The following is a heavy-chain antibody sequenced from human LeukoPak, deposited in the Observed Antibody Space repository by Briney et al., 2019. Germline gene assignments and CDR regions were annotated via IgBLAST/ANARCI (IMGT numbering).Heavy chain of an antibody. CDR2: ISAYNGNT. V-gene: IGHV1-18*01. CDR1: GYTFTSYG. Sequence: GASVKVSCKASGYTFTSYGISWVRQAPGQGLEWMGWISAYNGNTNYAQKLQGRVTMTTDTSTSTAYMELRSLRSDDTAVYYCARENELAAAANWFDPWGQGTLVTVSS. J-gene: IGHJ5*02. CDR3: ARENELAAAANWFDP. D-gene: IGHD6-13*01.